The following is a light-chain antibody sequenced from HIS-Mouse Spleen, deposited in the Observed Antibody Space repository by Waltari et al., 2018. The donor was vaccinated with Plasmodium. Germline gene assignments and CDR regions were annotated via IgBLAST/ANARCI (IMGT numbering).Light chain of an antibody. CDR3: QQYNNWSFT. Sequence: EIVITLSPATLSVSPGERRTLSCRASQSVSSNLAWYQQKPGQAPRLLIYGASTRATGIPARFSGSGSGTEFTLTISSLQSEDFAVYYCQQYNNWSFTFGPGTKVDIK. CDR2: GAS. V-gene: IGKV3-15*01. CDR1: QSVSSN. J-gene: IGKJ3*01.